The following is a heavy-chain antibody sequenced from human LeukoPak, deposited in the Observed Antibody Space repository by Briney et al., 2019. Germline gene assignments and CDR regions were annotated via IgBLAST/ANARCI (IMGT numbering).Heavy chain of an antibody. CDR1: GFTFSSFA. J-gene: IGHJ5*02. V-gene: IGHV3-23*01. D-gene: IGHD3-10*01. CDR3: ARSRGPGSHWFDP. Sequence: GGSLRLSCGASGFTFSSFALSWVRQAPGKGLEWVSTVSDTTYYADSVRGRFTISRDDSKNTLYLQRDSLRAEDTAIYFCARSRGPGSHWFDPWGQGTLVTVSS. CDR2: VSDTT.